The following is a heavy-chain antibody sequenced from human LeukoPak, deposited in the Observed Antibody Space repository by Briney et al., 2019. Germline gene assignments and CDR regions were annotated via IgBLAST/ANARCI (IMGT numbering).Heavy chain of an antibody. D-gene: IGHD3-10*01. CDR1: GGSISSGDYY. CDR3: ARGNMVRGVTSHYYYYGMDV. V-gene: IGHV4-30-4*01. CDR2: IYYSGST. Sequence: SQTLSLTCTVSGGSISSGDYYWSWIRQPPGKGLEWIGYIYYSGSTYYNPSLKSRVTISVDTSKNQFSLKLSSVTAADTAVYYCARGNMVRGVTSHYYYYGMDVWGQGTTVTVSS. J-gene: IGHJ6*02.